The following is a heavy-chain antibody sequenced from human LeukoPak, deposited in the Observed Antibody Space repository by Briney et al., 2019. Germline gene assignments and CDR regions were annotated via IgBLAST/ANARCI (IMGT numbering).Heavy chain of an antibody. D-gene: IGHD6-19*01. Sequence: ASVKVSCKASGYTFTNYGISWVRQAPEQGLEWMGWISGYNGNTNYAQKFQGRVTMTTDTSTSTAYMDLRSLRSDDTAVYYCARDEGGSGWRFDYWGQGTLVTVSS. CDR2: ISGYNGNT. CDR1: GYTFTNYG. J-gene: IGHJ4*02. V-gene: IGHV1-18*04. CDR3: ARDEGGSGWRFDY.